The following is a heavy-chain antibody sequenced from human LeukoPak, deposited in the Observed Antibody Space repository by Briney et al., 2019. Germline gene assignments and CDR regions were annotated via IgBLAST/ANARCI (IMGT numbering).Heavy chain of an antibody. CDR1: GFTFSSFG. CDR2: ISSTGGTA. J-gene: IGHJ5*02. CDR3: AKVAALRGFSWFDP. V-gene: IGHV3-23*01. D-gene: IGHD4-23*01. Sequence: GGSLRLSCAASGFTFSSFGMSWVRQAPGKGLEWVSAISSTGGTAYYADSVKGRFTISRDNSKNTLYLQMNSLRAEDTAVYYCAKVAALRGFSWFDPWGQGTLVTVSS.